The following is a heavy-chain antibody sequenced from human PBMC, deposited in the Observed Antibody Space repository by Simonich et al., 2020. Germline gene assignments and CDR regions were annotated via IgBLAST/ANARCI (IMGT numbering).Heavy chain of an antibody. CDR2: IKQEGSEK. CDR3: ARDREVYGSGSYYNY. V-gene: IGHV3-7*01. J-gene: IGHJ4*02. D-gene: IGHD3-10*01. CDR1: GFTFSSYW. Sequence: EVQLVESGGGLVQPGGSLRLSCAASGFTFSSYWMSWVRQAPGKGREWVANIKQEGSEKYYVDSVKGRCTISRDNAKNSLYLQMNSLRAEDTAVYYCARDREVYGSGSYYNYWGQGTLVTVSS.